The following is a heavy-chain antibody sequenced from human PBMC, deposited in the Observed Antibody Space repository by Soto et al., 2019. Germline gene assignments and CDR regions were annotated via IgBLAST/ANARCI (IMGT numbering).Heavy chain of an antibody. CDR3: ARHRNYYDSSGYYYFEY. V-gene: IGHV4-59*08. CDR2: IYYSGST. CDR1: GGSIGSYY. D-gene: IGHD3-22*01. J-gene: IGHJ4*02. Sequence: SETLSLTCTVSGGSIGSYYWIWIRQPPGKGLEWIGYIYYSGSTNYNPSLKSRVTISVDTSKNQFSLKLSSVTAADTAVYYCARHRNYYDSSGYYYFEYWGQGTLVTVSS.